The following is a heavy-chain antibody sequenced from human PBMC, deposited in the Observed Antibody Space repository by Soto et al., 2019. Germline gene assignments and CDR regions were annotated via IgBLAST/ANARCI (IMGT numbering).Heavy chain of an antibody. D-gene: IGHD3-10*01. J-gene: IGHJ4*02. CDR2: IFWDDDK. CDR3: AHRAYGSGHYDY. V-gene: IGHV2-5*02. Sequence: QITLKESGPTLVKPTQTLTLTCTFSGFSLSTSGMGVGWIRQPPGKALEWLALIFWDDDKRYSPSLKSRLTIXKXSSKNQVVLTMTNMDPVDTATYYCAHRAYGSGHYDYWGQGTLVTVSS. CDR1: GFSLSTSGMG.